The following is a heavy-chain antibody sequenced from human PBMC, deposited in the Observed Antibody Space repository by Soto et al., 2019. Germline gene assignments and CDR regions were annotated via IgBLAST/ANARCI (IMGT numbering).Heavy chain of an antibody. Sequence: GASVKVSCTASGYTFTSYDINWVRQATGQGLEWMGWMNPNSGNTGYAQKFQGRVTMTRNTSISTAYMELSSLRSEDTAVYYCARFLLGYCSGGSCYVFDAFDIWGQGTMVTVSS. CDR2: MNPNSGNT. CDR3: ARFLLGYCSGGSCYVFDAFDI. V-gene: IGHV1-8*01. J-gene: IGHJ3*02. CDR1: GYTFTSYD. D-gene: IGHD2-15*01.